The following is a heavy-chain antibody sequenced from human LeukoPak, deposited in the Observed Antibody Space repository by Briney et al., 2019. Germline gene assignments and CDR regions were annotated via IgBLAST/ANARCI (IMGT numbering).Heavy chain of an antibody. V-gene: IGHV3-53*01. CDR3: ARDTYDFWSGYYSRVHYGMDV. D-gene: IGHD3-3*01. CDR2: IYSGGST. Sequence: GGSLRLSCAASGFTFSSYAMHWVRQAPGKGLEWVSVIYSGGSTYYADSVKGRFTISRDNSKNTLYLQMNSLRAEDTAVYYCARDTYDFWSGYYSRVHYGMDVWGQGTTVTVSS. CDR1: GFTFSSYA. J-gene: IGHJ6*02.